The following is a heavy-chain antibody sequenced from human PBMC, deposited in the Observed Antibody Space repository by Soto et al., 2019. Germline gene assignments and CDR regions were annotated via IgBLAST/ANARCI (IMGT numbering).Heavy chain of an antibody. CDR1: GYSISSGYY. V-gene: IGHV4-38-2*01. D-gene: IGHD1-26*01. CDR3: VRVVGSARWYATDS. CDR2: TYYGASS. Sequence: SGTLSLTCAVSGYSISSGYYWGWIRQPPGKGLEWLGTTYYGASSYYNPSLRSRITILLDASTNQLSLKLSSVTAADTAVYFCVRVVGSARWYATDSWGQGILVTVSS. J-gene: IGHJ4*02.